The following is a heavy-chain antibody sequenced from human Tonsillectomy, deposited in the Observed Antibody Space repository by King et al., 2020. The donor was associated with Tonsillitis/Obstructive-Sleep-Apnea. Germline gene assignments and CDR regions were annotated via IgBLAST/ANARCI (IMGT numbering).Heavy chain of an antibody. J-gene: IGHJ4*02. V-gene: IGHV4-39*01. CDR3: ASDVRDGYGTNFDY. CDR2: IYYTGST. D-gene: IGHD5-24*01. CDR1: GHSVRSTTYY. Sequence: QLQESGPGLVKPSETLSLTCSVSGHSVRSTTYYWGWIRQPPGKGREWIGTIYYTGSTYYNPSLKSRVTISVNTSKNQFSLKLGYVTAADTAVYYCASDVRDGYGTNFDYWGQGTLVTVSS.